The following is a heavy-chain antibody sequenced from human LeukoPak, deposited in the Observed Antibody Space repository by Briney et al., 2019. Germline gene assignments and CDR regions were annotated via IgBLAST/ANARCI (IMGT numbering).Heavy chain of an antibody. CDR1: GFTFSSYA. J-gene: IGHJ3*02. CDR3: VKDAITMVRGVIFDAFDI. V-gene: IGHV3-64D*06. D-gene: IGHD3-10*01. CDR2: ISSNGGST. Sequence: GGSLRLSCSASGFTFSSYAMHWVRQAPGKGLEYVSAISSNGGSTYYADSVKGRFTISRDNSNNTLYLQMSSLRAEDTAVYYCVKDAITMVRGVIFDAFDIWGQGTMVTVSS.